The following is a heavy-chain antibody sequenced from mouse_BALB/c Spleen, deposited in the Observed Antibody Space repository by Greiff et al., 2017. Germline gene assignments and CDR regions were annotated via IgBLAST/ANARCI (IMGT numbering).Heavy chain of an antibody. Sequence: VQLKESGPGLVKPSQSLSLTCSVTGYSITSGYYWNWIRQFPGNKLEWMGYISYDGSNNYNPSLKNRISITRDTSKNQFFLKLNSVTTEDTATYYCARAMTAEMDYWGQGTSVTVSS. J-gene: IGHJ4*01. V-gene: IGHV3-6*02. CDR1: GYSITSGYY. CDR2: ISYDGSN. CDR3: ARAMTAEMDY. D-gene: IGHD2-3*01.